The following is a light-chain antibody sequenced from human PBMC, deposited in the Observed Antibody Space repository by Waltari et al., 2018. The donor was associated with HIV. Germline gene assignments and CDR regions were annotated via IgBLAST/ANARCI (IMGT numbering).Light chain of an antibody. J-gene: IGLJ3*02. V-gene: IGLV1-44*01. CDR2: SNN. Sequence: QSVLTQPPSASGTPGQRVTISCSGSSSKIGSNTVNWYQQLPGTAPKLLIYSNNQRPSGVPDRFSGSKSGTSASRAISGLQSEDEADYYCAAWHDSLNGSWVFGGGTKLTVL. CDR1: SSKIGSNT. CDR3: AAWHDSLNGSWV.